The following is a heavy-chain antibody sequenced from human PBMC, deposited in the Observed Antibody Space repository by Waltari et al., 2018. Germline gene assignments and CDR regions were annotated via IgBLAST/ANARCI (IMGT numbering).Heavy chain of an antibody. CDR2: MNPNSGNT. D-gene: IGHD3-3*01. Sequence: QVQLVQSGAEVKKPGASVKVSCKASGYTFTSYDINWVRQATGQWLEWMGWMNPNSGNTGYAQKFQGRVTMTRNTSISTAYMELSSLRSEDTAVYYCAIERIFGVVTYGMDVWGQGTTVTVSS. J-gene: IGHJ6*02. CDR1: GYTFTSYD. CDR3: AIERIFGVVTYGMDV. V-gene: IGHV1-8*01.